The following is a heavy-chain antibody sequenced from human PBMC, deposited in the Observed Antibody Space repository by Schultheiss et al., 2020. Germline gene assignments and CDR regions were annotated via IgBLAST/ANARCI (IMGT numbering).Heavy chain of an antibody. CDR3: ASSAVLRYFDWLGLDY. V-gene: IGHV1-18*01. Sequence: AAVKVSCKASGYTFTSYDINWVRQATGQGLEWMGWISAYNGNTNYAQKFQGRVTITRDTSASTAYMELSSLRSEDTAVYYCASSAVLRYFDWLGLDYWGQGTLVTVSS. CDR1: GYTFTSYD. D-gene: IGHD3-9*01. J-gene: IGHJ4*02. CDR2: ISAYNGNT.